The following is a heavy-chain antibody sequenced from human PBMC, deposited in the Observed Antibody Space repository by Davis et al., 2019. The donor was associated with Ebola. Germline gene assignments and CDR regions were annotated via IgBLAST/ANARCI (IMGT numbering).Heavy chain of an antibody. J-gene: IGHJ4*02. Sequence: PSETLSLTCTVSGGSISSSNYYWGWIRQPPGKGLEWIGSIYYSGSTYYNPSLKSRVTISVDMSKNQFSLKVSSVTAADTAVYYCARDSSHVVGREPLDYWGQGTLVTVSS. V-gene: IGHV4-39*07. CDR3: ARDSSHVVGREPLDY. CDR1: GGSISSSNYY. CDR2: IYYSGST. D-gene: IGHD1-14*01.